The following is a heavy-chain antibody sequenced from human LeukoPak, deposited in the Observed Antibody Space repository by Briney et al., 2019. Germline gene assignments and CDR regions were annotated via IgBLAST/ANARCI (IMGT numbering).Heavy chain of an antibody. CDR1: GGSFSGYY. CDR2: INHSGST. CDR3: ARVVVVAAAIQGAAFDI. V-gene: IGHV4-34*01. Sequence: SETLSPTCAVYGGSFSGYYWSWIRQPPGKGLEWIGKINHSGSTNYNPTLKSRVTISVDTSKSQFSLKLSSVTAADAAVYYCARVVVVAAAIQGAAFDIWGQGTMVTVSS. J-gene: IGHJ3*02. D-gene: IGHD2-2*01.